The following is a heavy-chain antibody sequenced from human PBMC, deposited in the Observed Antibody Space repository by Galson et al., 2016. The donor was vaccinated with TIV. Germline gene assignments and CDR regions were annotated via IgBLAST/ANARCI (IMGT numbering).Heavy chain of an antibody. CDR2: VYSSGST. CDR1: GGSFTNYY. D-gene: IGHD5-24*01. V-gene: IGHV4-59*13. J-gene: IGHJ3*01. Sequence: ETLSLTCTVSGGSFTNYYWTWIRQSPGKGLEWIGYVYSSGSTNYNPSLKSRVTLSLDTSRSQFSLKLWSVTAADTAVYYCAREMASISSHAFDVWGQGTMVTVSS. CDR3: AREMASISSHAFDV.